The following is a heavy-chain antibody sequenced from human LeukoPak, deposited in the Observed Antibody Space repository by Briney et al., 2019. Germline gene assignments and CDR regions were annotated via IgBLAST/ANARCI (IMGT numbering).Heavy chain of an antibody. D-gene: IGHD3-22*01. V-gene: IGHV4-39*07. J-gene: IGHJ4*02. CDR2: IYHSGST. CDR1: GGSISSSSYY. Sequence: LETLSLTCTVSGGSISSSSYYWGWIRRPPGKGLEWIGSIYHSGSTYYNPSLKSRVTISVDTSKNQFSLKLSSVTAADTAVYYCARVGPFDRRLPFDYWGQGTLVTVSS. CDR3: ARVGPFDRRLPFDY.